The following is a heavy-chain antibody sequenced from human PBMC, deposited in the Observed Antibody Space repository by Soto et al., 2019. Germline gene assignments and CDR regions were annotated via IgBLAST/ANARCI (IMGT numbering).Heavy chain of an antibody. J-gene: IGHJ6*02. Sequence: PGESLKISCKGSGYSFTSYWISWVRQMPGKGLEWMGRIDPSDSYTNYSPSFQGHVTISADKPISTAYLQWSSLKASDTAMYYCARKLELRGSYYYYYDMDVWGQGTTVTVSS. CDR1: GYSFTSYW. CDR2: IDPSDSYT. V-gene: IGHV5-10-1*01. D-gene: IGHD1-7*01. CDR3: ARKLELRGSYYYYYDMDV.